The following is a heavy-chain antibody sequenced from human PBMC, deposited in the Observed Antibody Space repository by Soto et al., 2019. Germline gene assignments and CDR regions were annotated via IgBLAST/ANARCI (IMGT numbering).Heavy chain of an antibody. Sequence: EVHLVESGGGLVQTGGSLRLSCAISESTVSRDWMNWVRQAPGKGLEWVAHTNQDGSEKYYADSVKGRFTISRDNDKKSLYLQMNSLRAGDTAMYYCSGGVGDAFWGQGTRVTVSS. CDR2: TNQDGSEK. J-gene: IGHJ4*02. CDR3: SGGVGDAF. D-gene: IGHD1-26*01. V-gene: IGHV3-7*01. CDR1: ESTVSRDW.